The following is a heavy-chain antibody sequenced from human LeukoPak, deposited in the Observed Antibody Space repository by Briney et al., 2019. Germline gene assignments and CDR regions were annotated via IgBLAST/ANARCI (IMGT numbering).Heavy chain of an antibody. D-gene: IGHD3-3*01. CDR1: AITVSSNY. J-gene: IGHJ4*02. CDR2: ISGSGGST. Sequence: GGSLRLSCAASAITVSSNYMSWVRQAPGKGLEWVSAISGSGGSTYYADSVKGRFTISRDNSKNTLYLQMNSLRAEDTAVYYCAKGRYDFWSGKGYYFDYWGQGTLVTVSS. CDR3: AKGRYDFWSGKGYYFDY. V-gene: IGHV3-23*01.